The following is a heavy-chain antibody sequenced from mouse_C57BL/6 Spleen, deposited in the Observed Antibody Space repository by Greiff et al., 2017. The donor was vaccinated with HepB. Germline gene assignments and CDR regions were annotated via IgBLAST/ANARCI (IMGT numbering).Heavy chain of an antibody. CDR2: IYPGDGDT. CDR3: AGGNYETWFAY. V-gene: IGHV1-82*01. D-gene: IGHD2-1*01. CDR1: GYAFSSSW. Sequence: VQLQQSGPELVKPGASVKISCKASGYAFSSSWMNWVKQRPGKGLEWIGRIYPGDGDTNYNGKFKGKATLTADKSSSTAYMQLSSLTSADSAVYFCAGGNYETWFAYWGQGTLVTVSA. J-gene: IGHJ3*01.